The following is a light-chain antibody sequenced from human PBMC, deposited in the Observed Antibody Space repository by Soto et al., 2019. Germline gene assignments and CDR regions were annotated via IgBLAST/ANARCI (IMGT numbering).Light chain of an antibody. Sequence: DIQMTQSPVSLSACVGDRVTITCRASQDIHRYLAWFQQKPGKAPKSLIYATSSLQLGVPSRFSGSGSGTEFTLTISSLQPEDFATYYCQQYDNFPLTIGHGTRPEIK. J-gene: IGKJ5*01. V-gene: IGKV1-16*01. CDR2: ATS. CDR3: QQYDNFPLT. CDR1: QDIHRY.